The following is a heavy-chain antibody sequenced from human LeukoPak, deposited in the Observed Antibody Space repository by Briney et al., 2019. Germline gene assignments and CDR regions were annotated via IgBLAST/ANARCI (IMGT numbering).Heavy chain of an antibody. D-gene: IGHD1-26*01. CDR1: GGSISSYY. Sequence: SETLSLTCTVSGGSISSYYWSWIRQPPGKGLEWIGYIYYSGSTNYNPSLKSRVTISVDKSKNQFSLKLSSVTAADTAVYYCASVIVGATTGALDYWGQGTLVTVSS. J-gene: IGHJ4*02. CDR3: ASVIVGATTGALDY. V-gene: IGHV4-59*12. CDR2: IYYSGST.